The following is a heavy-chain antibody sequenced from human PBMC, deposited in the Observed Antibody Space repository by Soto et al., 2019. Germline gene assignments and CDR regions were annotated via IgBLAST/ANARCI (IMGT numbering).Heavy chain of an antibody. J-gene: IGHJ4*02. CDR3: ARDSVRAAPDFDY. V-gene: IGHV3-33*01. Sequence: PGGSLRLSCAASGFTFSTYGMHWVRQAPGKGLEWLAVIWSGGNNRYNVDSVKGRFTISRDDSKNTVYLQMNSLRAEDTAVYYYARDSVRAAPDFDYWGQGTLVTVSS. CDR2: IWSGGNNR. D-gene: IGHD6-25*01. CDR1: GFTFSTYG.